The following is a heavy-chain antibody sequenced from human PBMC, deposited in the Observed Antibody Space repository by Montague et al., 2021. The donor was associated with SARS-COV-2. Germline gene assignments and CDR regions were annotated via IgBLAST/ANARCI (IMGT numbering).Heavy chain of an antibody. V-gene: IGHV3-48*03. D-gene: IGHD5-18*01. Sequence: SLRLSCAASGFDFTSSEINWVRQAPGKGLKWVSYISTSGTLPSYMDSVKGRFTISRDNAKKSLYLQMDSLRAEDTAVYFCAREAVGYSHGYPYWYFDLWGRGTLVTVSS. CDR2: ISTSGTLP. CDR1: GFDFTSSE. J-gene: IGHJ2*01. CDR3: AREAVGYSHGYPYWYFDL.